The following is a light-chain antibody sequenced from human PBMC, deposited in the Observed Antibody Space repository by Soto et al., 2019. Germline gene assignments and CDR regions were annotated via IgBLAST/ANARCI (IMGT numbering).Light chain of an antibody. Sequence: EIVLTQSPGTLSLSPGERATLSCRASQSVSSSYLAWYQQKPGQAPRLLIYGASSRATGIPDRFSGSRSGTDFTLTISRLEPEDFAVYYCQKYGSSPTLGQGTKVDIK. CDR1: QSVSSSY. J-gene: IGKJ1*01. V-gene: IGKV3-20*01. CDR2: GAS. CDR3: QKYGSSPT.